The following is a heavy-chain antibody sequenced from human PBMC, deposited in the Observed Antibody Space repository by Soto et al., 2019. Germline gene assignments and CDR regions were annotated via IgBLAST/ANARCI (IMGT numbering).Heavy chain of an antibody. CDR2: IYYSGIT. CDR1: GGSISSGVYY. D-gene: IGHD2-15*01. Sequence: SETLSLTCTVSGGSISSGVYYWSWVRHHPGKGLEWIGYIYYSGITYYNPSLKSRVTISVDTSKNQFSLKLSSVTAADTAVYYCARDYKGSVAANDAFDIWGQGTMVTVSS. J-gene: IGHJ3*02. CDR3: ARDYKGSVAANDAFDI. V-gene: IGHV4-31*03.